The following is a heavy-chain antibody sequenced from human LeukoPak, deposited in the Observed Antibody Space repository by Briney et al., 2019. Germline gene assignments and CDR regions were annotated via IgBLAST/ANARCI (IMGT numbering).Heavy chain of an antibody. D-gene: IGHD3-22*01. CDR1: GFTFSSYA. V-gene: IGHV3-23*01. J-gene: IGHJ4*02. Sequence: GGSLRLSCAGSGFTFSSYAMSWVRQAPGKGLEWVSAVSGNGGSTNYADSVKGRFTISRDNSKNTLYLQMNSLRAEDTAVYYCAKSPGSDYLFDYWGQGTLVTVSS. CDR3: AKSPGSDYLFDY. CDR2: VSGNGGST.